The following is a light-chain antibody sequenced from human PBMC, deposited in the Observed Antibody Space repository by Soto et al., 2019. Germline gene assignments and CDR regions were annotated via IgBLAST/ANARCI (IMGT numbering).Light chain of an antibody. V-gene: IGKV1-39*01. Sequence: EIPLTQSPSSLAASVGDRLTLTRRASRNVSIYLNWYQHKPGKGPTLLIHATSNLQIGVPSRFSGSGSGTEFTLTISSLEPEDFGTYYCQQSYKMPSFGQGTRLEIK. CDR2: ATS. CDR3: QQSYKMPS. J-gene: IGKJ5*01. CDR1: RNVSIY.